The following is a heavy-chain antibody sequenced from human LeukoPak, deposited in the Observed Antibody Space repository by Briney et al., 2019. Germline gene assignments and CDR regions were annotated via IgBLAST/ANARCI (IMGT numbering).Heavy chain of an antibody. Sequence: SETLSLTCTVSSGSISSGDYYWSWIRQPPGKGLEWIGYIYYSGSTYYNPSLKSRVTISVDTSKNQFSLKLSSVTAADTAVYYCARAPVYYGSGSYYAYYFDYWGQGTLVTVSS. D-gene: IGHD3-10*01. V-gene: IGHV4-30-4*01. CDR3: ARAPVYYGSGSYYAYYFDY. J-gene: IGHJ4*02. CDR1: SGSISSGDYY. CDR2: IYYSGST.